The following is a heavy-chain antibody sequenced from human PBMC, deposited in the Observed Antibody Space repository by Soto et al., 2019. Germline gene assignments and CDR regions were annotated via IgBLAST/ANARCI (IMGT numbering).Heavy chain of an antibody. V-gene: IGHV3-48*01. D-gene: IGHD2-15*01. CDR3: ARDLGRSCYPEYFEH. CDR1: GFTFSRYS. Sequence: EVQLVESGGGLVQPGGSLSLSRAASGFTFSRYSMNWVRQAPGKGLEWVSYLSSSSSTIYYADSVKGRFTISRDNAKNSMYLQMNSLRAEDTAVYYCARDLGRSCYPEYFEHWGQGTLVTVSS. J-gene: IGHJ1*01. CDR2: LSSSSSTI.